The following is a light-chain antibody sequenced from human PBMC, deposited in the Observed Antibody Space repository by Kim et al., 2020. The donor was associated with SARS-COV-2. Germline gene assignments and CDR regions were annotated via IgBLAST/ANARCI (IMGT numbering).Light chain of an antibody. J-gene: IGLJ2*01. CDR3: AAWDDNLNGVG. V-gene: IGLV1-44*01. CDR1: FSNVGRNT. CDR2: GYN. Sequence: GRRVTIPGCGTFSNVGRNTVNWYQQLPGTAPKLLIFGYNQRPSGVPDRFSGSKSGTSASLAISGLQSEDEADYYCAAWDDNLNGVGFGGGTQLTVL.